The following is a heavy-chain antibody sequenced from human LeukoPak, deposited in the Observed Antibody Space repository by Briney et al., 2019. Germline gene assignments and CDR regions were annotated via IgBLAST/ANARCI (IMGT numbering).Heavy chain of an antibody. D-gene: IGHD1-26*01. CDR3: ARKGGAGGNPDSWFDP. CDR2: IWSDGTNR. CDR1: GFTFSNYA. J-gene: IGHJ5*02. Sequence: GGSLRFSCAASGFTFSNYAMHWVRQAPGKGPEWVAVIWSDGTNRHYTDSVKGRFTISRDNSKNALYLQMDSLRDEDTAVYYCARKGGAGGNPDSWFDPWGQGTQVTVSS. V-gene: IGHV3-33*01.